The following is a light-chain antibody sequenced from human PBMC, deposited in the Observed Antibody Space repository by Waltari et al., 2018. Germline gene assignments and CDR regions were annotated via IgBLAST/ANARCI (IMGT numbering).Light chain of an antibody. CDR2: STN. CDR1: SGSVSTSYY. CDR3: VLYMGSGPWV. J-gene: IGLJ3*02. V-gene: IGLV8-61*02. Sequence: QTVVTQEPSFSVSPGGTVTLTCGLSSGSVSTSYYPSWYQQTPGQAPRTLIYSTNTRSSGVPDCCSGSILGNKAALTITGAQADDESDYYCVLYMGSGPWVFGGGTKLTVL.